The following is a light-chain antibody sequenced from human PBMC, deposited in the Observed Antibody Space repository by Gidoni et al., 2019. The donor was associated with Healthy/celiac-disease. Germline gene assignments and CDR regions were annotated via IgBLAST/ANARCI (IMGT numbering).Light chain of an antibody. CDR3: NSRDSSGNYVV. Sequence: SSELTQDPAVSVALGQTVRITCQGDSLRSYYASWYQQKPGQAPVLVIYGKNNRPSGIPDRFSGSSSGNTASLTITGVQAEDEADYYCNSRDSSGNYVVFGGGTKLTVL. J-gene: IGLJ2*01. V-gene: IGLV3-19*01. CDR2: GKN. CDR1: SLRSYY.